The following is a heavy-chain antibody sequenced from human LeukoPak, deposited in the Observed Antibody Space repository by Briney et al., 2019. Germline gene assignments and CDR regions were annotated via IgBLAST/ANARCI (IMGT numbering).Heavy chain of an antibody. CDR2: INPSGGST. CDR1: GYTFTSYY. J-gene: IGHJ4*02. Sequence: GASVKVSCKASGYTFTSYYMHWVRQAPGQGLEWMGIINPSGGSTSYAQKFQGRVTMTRDTSTSTAYMELRSLRSGDTAVYYCAGPSGSYANWGQGTLVTVSS. CDR3: AGPSGSYAN. V-gene: IGHV1-46*01. D-gene: IGHD3-10*01.